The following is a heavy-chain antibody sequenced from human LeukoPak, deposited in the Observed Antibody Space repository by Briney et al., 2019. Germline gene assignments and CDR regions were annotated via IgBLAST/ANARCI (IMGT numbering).Heavy chain of an antibody. V-gene: IGHV3-23*01. J-gene: IGHJ3*02. CDR1: GFTFSNYA. CDR2: IVVSGTNT. D-gene: IGHD1-26*01. CDR3: ARGRSGSYYDASDI. Sequence: GGSLRLSCGVSGFTFSNYAMIWVRQAPGKGLEWVSSIVVSGTNTYYADSVKGRFTISRDNTKNTLYLQMNSLRTEDTAVYYCARGRSGSYYDASDIWGQGTLVTVSS.